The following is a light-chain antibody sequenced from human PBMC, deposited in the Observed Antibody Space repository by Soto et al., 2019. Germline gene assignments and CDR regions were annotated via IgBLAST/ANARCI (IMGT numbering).Light chain of an antibody. Sequence: QSALTQPASVSGSPGQSITISCTGTSSDVGSYELVSWYQQHPGKAPKLIIYEGNQRPSGVSDRFSGSKSGDMASLTISGLPAEDEADYYCCSYAGSSLVLIGGGTQLTVL. CDR3: CSYAGSSLVL. J-gene: IGLJ2*01. CDR2: EGN. CDR1: SSDVGSYEL. V-gene: IGLV2-23*01.